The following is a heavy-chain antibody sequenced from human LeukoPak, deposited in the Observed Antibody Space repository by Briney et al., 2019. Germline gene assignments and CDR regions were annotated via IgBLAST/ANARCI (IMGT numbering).Heavy chain of an antibody. CDR1: GDFITSSGYY. CDR3: ARDKTVGATNYYYGIDV. Sequence: SETLSLTCNVSGDFITSSGYYWSWIRQHPGKGREWIGYIYHSGTTYYNPSLKSRATISLDTSTNQFSLRLSFVTAADTAVYFCARDKTVGATNYYYGIDVWGQGTTVTVSS. D-gene: IGHD1-26*01. J-gene: IGHJ6*02. CDR2: IYHSGTT. V-gene: IGHV4-31*03.